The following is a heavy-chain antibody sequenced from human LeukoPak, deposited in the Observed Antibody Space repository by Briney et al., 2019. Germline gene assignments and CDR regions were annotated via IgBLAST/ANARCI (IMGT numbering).Heavy chain of an antibody. CDR1: GFTFSTYA. J-gene: IGHJ4*02. Sequence: GGSLRLSCAASGFTFSTYAMSWVRQAPGKGLEWVSTFAISGNTYYADSVKGRFTISRDNSKNTLSLQMNSLRAEDTAVYYCAKRIGRVGPTSSHYFESWGQGTLVNVS. V-gene: IGHV3-23*01. CDR2: FAISGNT. D-gene: IGHD4-11*01. CDR3: AKRIGRVGPTSSHYFES.